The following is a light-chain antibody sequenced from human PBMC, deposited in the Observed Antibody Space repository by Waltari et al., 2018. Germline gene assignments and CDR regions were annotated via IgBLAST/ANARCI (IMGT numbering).Light chain of an antibody. Sequence: EIVLTQSPGTLSLSPGESVTLSCRASQSLDLLRTVAWLQQKPGQAPRLLIYGVSDRATGITARFISDGSGVDFTLTIDRLEPDDFAVYYCHQYGDFPRTFGPGTYVE. J-gene: IGKJ1*01. CDR2: GVS. CDR1: QSLDLLRT. V-gene: IGKV3-20*01. CDR3: HQYGDFPRT.